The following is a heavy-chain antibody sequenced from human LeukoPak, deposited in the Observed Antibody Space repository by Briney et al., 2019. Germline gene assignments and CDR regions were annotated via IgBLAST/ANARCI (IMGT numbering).Heavy chain of an antibody. D-gene: IGHD2-15*01. CDR1: GYSFTRYS. Sequence: GESLKISCKGSGYSFTRYSIGWVRQMPGKGLEWMGIIYPAGSNTRYSPSFQGQVTISADKSISTAYLQWSSLKASDTAIYYCARLGSVYCSGGSCYEFDPWGQGTQVTVSS. V-gene: IGHV5-51*01. CDR2: IYPAGSNT. CDR3: ARLGSVYCSGGSCYEFDP. J-gene: IGHJ5*02.